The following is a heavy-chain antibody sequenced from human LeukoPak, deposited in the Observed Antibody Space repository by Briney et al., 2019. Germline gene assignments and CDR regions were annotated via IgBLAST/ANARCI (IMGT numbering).Heavy chain of an antibody. Sequence: ASVKVSCKAFGYTFTSNYMHRVRQAPGQGPEWMGVISPSGGSTTYAQKFQGRVTLSRDMSTSTDYLELSSLRSEDTAVYYCARDNSVRDEAWWFNPWGQGTLVTVSS. CDR1: GYTFTSNY. V-gene: IGHV1-46*01. CDR2: ISPSGGST. J-gene: IGHJ5*02. D-gene: IGHD5-24*01. CDR3: ARDNSVRDEAWWFNP.